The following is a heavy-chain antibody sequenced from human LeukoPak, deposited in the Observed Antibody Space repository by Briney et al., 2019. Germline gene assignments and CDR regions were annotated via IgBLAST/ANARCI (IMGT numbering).Heavy chain of an antibody. CDR1: GFTVSSNY. J-gene: IGHJ4*02. CDR2: IYSGGST. D-gene: IGHD4-17*01. CDR3: ARDSPTVTMYDY. V-gene: IGHV3-66*01. Sequence: PGGSLRLSCAASGFTVSSNYMSWVRQAPGKGLEWVSVIYSGGSTYYADSVKGRFTISRDNSKNTLYLQMNSLRAEDTAVYYCARDSPTVTMYDYWGQGTLVTVPS.